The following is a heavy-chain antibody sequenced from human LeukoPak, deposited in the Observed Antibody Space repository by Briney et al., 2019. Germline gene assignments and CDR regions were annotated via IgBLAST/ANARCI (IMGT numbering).Heavy chain of an antibody. CDR2: ISSSSSTI. J-gene: IGHJ4*02. CDR1: GFTFSSYS. CDR3: ARASYRDGYKSDYYFDY. V-gene: IGHV3-48*01. Sequence: GGSLRLSCAASGFTFSSYSMNWVRQAPGKGLEWVSYISSSSSTIYYADSVKGRFTISRDNAKNSLYLQMNSLRAEDTAVYYCARASYRDGYKSDYYFDYWGQGTLVTVSS. D-gene: IGHD5-24*01.